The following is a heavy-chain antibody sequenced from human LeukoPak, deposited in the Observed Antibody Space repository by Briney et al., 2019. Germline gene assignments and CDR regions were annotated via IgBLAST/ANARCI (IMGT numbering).Heavy chain of an antibody. CDR3: VRGSQLLSYNGMDV. V-gene: IGHV4-31*03. CDR2: IYYSGST. J-gene: IGHJ6*02. Sequence: SETLSLTCTVSGGSISSGGYYWSWIRQHPGKGLEWIGYIYYSGSTYYNPSLKSRVTISVDTSKNQFSLKLSSVTAADTAVYYCVRGSQLLSYNGMDVWGQGTTVTVSS. CDR1: GGSISSGGYY. D-gene: IGHD2-2*01.